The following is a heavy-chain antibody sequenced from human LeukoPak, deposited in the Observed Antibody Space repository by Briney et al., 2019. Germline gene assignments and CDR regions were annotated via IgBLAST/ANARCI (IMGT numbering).Heavy chain of an antibody. J-gene: IGHJ4*02. Sequence: PGGSLRLSCAASGFTVSSNYMSWVRQAPGKGLEWVSVIYSGGSTYYADSVKGRFTISRDNSKNTLYLQMNSLRAEDTAVYYCLGSPTEGAGDYWGQGTLVTVSS. CDR2: IYSGGST. CDR3: LGSPTEGAGDY. D-gene: IGHD1-26*01. CDR1: GFTVSSNY. V-gene: IGHV3-53*01.